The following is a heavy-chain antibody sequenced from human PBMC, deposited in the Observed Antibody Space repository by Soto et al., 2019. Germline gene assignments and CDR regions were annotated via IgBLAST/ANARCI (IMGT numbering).Heavy chain of an antibody. D-gene: IGHD5-18*01. CDR1: GGSFSDYY. CDR2: IHPSGSI. V-gene: IGHV4-34*01. J-gene: IGHJ4*02. Sequence: QVQLQQWGAGLLRPSEPLSLTCAVYGGSFSDYYWSWIRQPPGKGLEWIGEIHPSGSIHYNPSLKSRVTIPVDTSKNQFSLKMSFVTAADTAVYYCARGMDTAKTGYWGQGTLVSVSS. CDR3: ARGMDTAKTGY.